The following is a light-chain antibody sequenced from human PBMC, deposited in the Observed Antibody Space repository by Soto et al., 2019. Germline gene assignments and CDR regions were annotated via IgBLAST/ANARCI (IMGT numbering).Light chain of an antibody. CDR1: SRDVGGYNY. V-gene: IGLV2-14*01. Sequence: QSALTQPASVSGSPGQSITISCTGTSRDVGGYNYVSWYQQHTGKAPKLMIYEVSNRPSGVSNRFSGSKSGNTASLTISGLQAEDEADYYCSSYTSSSTRVFGGGTKVTVL. J-gene: IGLJ3*02. CDR2: EVS. CDR3: SSYTSSSTRV.